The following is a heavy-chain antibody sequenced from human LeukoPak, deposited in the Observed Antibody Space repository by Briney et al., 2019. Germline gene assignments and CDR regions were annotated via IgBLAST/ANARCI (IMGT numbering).Heavy chain of an antibody. V-gene: IGHV3-23*01. D-gene: IGHD5-18*01. CDR1: GFTFSSYG. Sequence: GGSLRLSCAASGFTFSSYGMSWVRQAPGKGLEWVSAISGSGGSTYYADSVKGRFTISRDNSKNTLYLQMNSLIPEDTAVYYCARQYISGQWYFDYWGQGTLVTVSS. CDR3: ARQYISGQWYFDY. J-gene: IGHJ4*02. CDR2: ISGSGGST.